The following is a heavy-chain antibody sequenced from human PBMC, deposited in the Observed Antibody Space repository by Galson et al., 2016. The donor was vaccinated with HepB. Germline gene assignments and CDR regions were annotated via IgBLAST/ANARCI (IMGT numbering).Heavy chain of an antibody. D-gene: IGHD1-1*01. Sequence: SLRLSCAASGFTFRYFSIHWVRQAPGKGLEWVTIISDDGSSKYYADSLKRRFTISRDNSKKTVNLQMNNLRTEDTAVYYCARGGTGRLAYYYYGMDVWGPGTTVTVSS. CDR1: GFTFRYFS. CDR3: ARGGTGRLAYYYYGMDV. J-gene: IGHJ6*02. CDR2: ISDDGSSK. V-gene: IGHV3-30*04.